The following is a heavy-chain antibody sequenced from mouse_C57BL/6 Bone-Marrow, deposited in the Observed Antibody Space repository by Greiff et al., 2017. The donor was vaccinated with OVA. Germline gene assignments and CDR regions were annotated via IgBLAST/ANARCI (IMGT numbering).Heavy chain of an antibody. J-gene: IGHJ2*01. D-gene: IGHD1-1*01. V-gene: IGHV1-69*01. CDR3: ARKITTVGARD. Sequence: QVQLQQPGAELVMPGASVKLSCKASGYTFTSYWMHWVKQRPGQGLEWIGEIDPSDSYTNYNQKFKGKSTLTVDKSSSTAYMQLSSLTSEDSAVYYCARKITTVGARDWGQGTTLTVSS. CDR2: IDPSDSYT. CDR1: GYTFTSYW.